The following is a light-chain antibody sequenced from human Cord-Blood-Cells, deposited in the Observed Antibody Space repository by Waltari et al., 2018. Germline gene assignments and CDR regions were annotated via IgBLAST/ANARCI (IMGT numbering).Light chain of an antibody. J-gene: IGLJ3*02. CDR3: SSYTSSSTWV. CDR2: RNN. V-gene: IGLV1-47*01. Sequence: QSVLTQPPSASGTPGQRVTISCSGSSSNIGSNYVYWYQQLPGTAPKLRIYRNNQRPSGVPDRFSGSKSGTSASLAISGLRSEDEADYYCSSYTSSSTWVFGGGTKLTVL. CDR1: SSNIGSNY.